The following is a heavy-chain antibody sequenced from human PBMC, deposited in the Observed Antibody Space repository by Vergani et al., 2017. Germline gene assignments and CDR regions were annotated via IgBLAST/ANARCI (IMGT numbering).Heavy chain of an antibody. J-gene: IGHJ6*03. CDR1: GFTFDDYA. CDR2: ISWNSGSI. V-gene: IGHV3-9*01. Sequence: EVQLVESGGGLVQPGRSLRLSCAASGFTFDDYAMHWVRQIPGKGLEWVSGISWNSGSIDYAESVKGRFIISRDNAKNSLYLQMNSLRAEDTALYYCAKAPTYFYYYMDVWGKGTTVTVSS. CDR3: AKAPTYFYYYMDV.